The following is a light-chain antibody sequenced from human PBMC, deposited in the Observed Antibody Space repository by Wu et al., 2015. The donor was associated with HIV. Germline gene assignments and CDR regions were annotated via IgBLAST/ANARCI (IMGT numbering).Light chain of an antibody. Sequence: EIVLTQSPGTLSLSPGQRVTLSCRISQIISSSYLAWYQQKPGQPPRLLIYSGNRRASGTPDRFSARGSGTDFTLTINRLEPEDFAVYYCQQYGISLYSFGQGTKLEIK. CDR1: QIISSSY. CDR2: SGN. J-gene: IGKJ2*03. V-gene: IGKV3-20*01. CDR3: QQYGISLYS.